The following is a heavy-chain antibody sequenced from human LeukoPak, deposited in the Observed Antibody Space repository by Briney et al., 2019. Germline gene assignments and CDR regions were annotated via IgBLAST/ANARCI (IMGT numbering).Heavy chain of an antibody. Sequence: PGGSLRLSCAVSGFTFSSYGMNWVRQAPGKGLEWVSSISSSSSYIYYADSVKGRFTISRDNAKNSLYLQMNSLRAEDTAVYYCARVPHYDFWSGGYYMDVWGKGTTVTVSS. J-gene: IGHJ6*03. CDR3: ARVPHYDFWSGGYYMDV. D-gene: IGHD3-3*01. CDR2: ISSSSSYI. V-gene: IGHV3-21*01. CDR1: GFTFSSYG.